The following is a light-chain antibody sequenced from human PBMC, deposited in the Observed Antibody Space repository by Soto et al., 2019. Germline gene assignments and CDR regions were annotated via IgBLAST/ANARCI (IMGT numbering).Light chain of an antibody. CDR2: DAS. V-gene: IGKV1-5*01. CDR1: QSISGW. Sequence: EIQMAQSSSTLCGLLLHILTNPCRASQSISGWLAWYQQKPGKAPKLLIYDASNLERGVPSRFSASGSGTDFTLTISSLQPDDFATFYCQQYDSYPGKFGQGTKVDIK. J-gene: IGKJ1*01. CDR3: QQYDSYPGK.